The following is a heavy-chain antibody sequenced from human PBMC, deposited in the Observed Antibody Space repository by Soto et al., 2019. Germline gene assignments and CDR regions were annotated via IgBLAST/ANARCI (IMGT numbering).Heavy chain of an antibody. CDR3: ARHGLHDDAFDV. Sequence: SETLSLTCAVSGGSIRSGGYSWSWIRQPPGKGLEWIGYIYHSGSTYYNPSLKSRVTISIDTSKIQFSLKLNSVTAADTAVYYCARHGLHDDAFDVWGQGTMVT. J-gene: IGHJ3*01. CDR2: IYHSGST. D-gene: IGHD3-16*01. CDR1: GGSIRSGGYS. V-gene: IGHV4-30-2*01.